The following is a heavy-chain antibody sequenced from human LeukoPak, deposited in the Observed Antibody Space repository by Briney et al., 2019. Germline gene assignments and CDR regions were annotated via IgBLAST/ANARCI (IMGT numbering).Heavy chain of an antibody. CDR2: IYTSGST. J-gene: IGHJ1*01. CDR1: GVSISRSY. V-gene: IGHV4-4*07. Sequence: PSETLSLTCTVPGVSISRSYWTWIRQPAGKGLEWIGRIYTSGSTNFNPSLKSRVTMSVDTSKNQFSLKLSSVTAADTAVYYCARGGVVTQPGYFQHWGQGTLVTVSS. D-gene: IGHD3-3*01. CDR3: ARGGVVTQPGYFQH.